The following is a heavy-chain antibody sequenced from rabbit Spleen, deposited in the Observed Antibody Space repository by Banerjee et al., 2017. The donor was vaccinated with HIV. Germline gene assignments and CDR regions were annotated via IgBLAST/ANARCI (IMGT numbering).Heavy chain of an antibody. CDR3: ARDPYSNSGTDYID. V-gene: IGHV1S40*01. CDR1: GFSFSSGYY. CDR2: IYAGSSGTT. J-gene: IGHJ3*01. D-gene: IGHD1-1*01. Sequence: QSLEESGGDLVKPGASLTLTCTASGFSFSSGYYMCWVRQAPGKGLERIACIYAGSSGTTYYASWAKGRFTISKTSSTTVTLQLTSLTAADTATYFCARDPYSNSGTDYIDWGQGTLVTVS.